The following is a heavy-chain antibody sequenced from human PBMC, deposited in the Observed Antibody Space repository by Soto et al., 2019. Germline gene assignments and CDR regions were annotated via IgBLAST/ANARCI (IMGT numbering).Heavy chain of an antibody. J-gene: IGHJ5*02. V-gene: IGHV1-2*02. Sequence: QVQLVQSGAEVKKPGASVKVSCKASGFTFTGYLIHWVRQAPGQGLEWMGWINPNSGGTDYAQKFQGRVTMTRDTSISTAYMELSRLRSDDTAVYFCAREGTTSDWFDTWGQGTLVTVSS. D-gene: IGHD1-1*01. CDR2: INPNSGGT. CDR3: AREGTTSDWFDT. CDR1: GFTFTGYL.